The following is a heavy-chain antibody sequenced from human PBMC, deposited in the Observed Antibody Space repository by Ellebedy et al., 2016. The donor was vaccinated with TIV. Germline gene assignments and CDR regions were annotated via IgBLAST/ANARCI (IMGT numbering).Heavy chain of an antibody. J-gene: IGHJ5*02. CDR3: ARDSIRIAPTNWFDP. Sequence: PGGSLRLSCAPSGFTFSSYAMNWVRQAPGKGLEWVSSISSSSSYIYYADSVKGRLTISRDNAKNSLYLQMNSLRAEDTAVYYCARDSIRIAPTNWFDPWGQGTLVTVSS. D-gene: IGHD6-13*01. CDR1: GFTFSSYA. V-gene: IGHV3-21*01. CDR2: ISSSSSYI.